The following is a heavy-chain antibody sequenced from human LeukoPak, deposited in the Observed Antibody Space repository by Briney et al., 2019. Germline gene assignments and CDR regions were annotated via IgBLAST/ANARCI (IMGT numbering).Heavy chain of an antibody. J-gene: IGHJ4*02. CDR2: INPNSGGT. CDR1: GYTFTGYY. Sequence: ASVKVSCKASGYTFTGYYMHWVRQAPGQGLEWMGRINPNSGGTNYAQKFQGRVTMTRDTSISTAYMELSRLRSDDTAVYYCARVTIFGVVITDYWGQGTLVTVSS. D-gene: IGHD3-3*01. V-gene: IGHV1-2*06. CDR3: ARVTIFGVVITDY.